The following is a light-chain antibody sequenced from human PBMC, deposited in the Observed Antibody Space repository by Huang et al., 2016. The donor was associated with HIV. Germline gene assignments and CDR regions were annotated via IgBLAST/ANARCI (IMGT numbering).Light chain of an antibody. J-gene: IGKJ1*01. CDR3: QQSLSVPRT. CDR1: QNITKS. CDR2: TAS. V-gene: IGKV1-39*01. Sequence: DIQMTQSPPSLSASVGGRVTFACRANQNITKSLNLYQQKPGKAPKLLIYTASTLESGVPSRFSGSGSGSRFTLSITNLQPEDFATYYCQQSLSVPRTFGRGTTLEIK.